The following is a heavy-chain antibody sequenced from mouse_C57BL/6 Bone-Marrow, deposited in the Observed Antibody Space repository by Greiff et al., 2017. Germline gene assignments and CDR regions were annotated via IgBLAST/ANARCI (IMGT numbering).Heavy chain of an antibody. Sequence: QVQLQQSGAELVRPGASVKLSCKASGYTFTDYYINWVKQRPGQGLEWIARIYPGSGNTYYNEKFKGKATLTAEKSSRTAYMQLSSLTSEDSAVYFCARGYGNYDYAMDYWGQGTSVTVSS. D-gene: IGHD2-1*01. CDR1: GYTFTDYY. CDR3: ARGYGNYDYAMDY. V-gene: IGHV1-76*01. J-gene: IGHJ4*01. CDR2: IYPGSGNT.